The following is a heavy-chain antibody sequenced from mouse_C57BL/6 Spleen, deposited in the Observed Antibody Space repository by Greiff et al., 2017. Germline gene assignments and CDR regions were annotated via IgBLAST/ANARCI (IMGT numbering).Heavy chain of an antibody. Sequence: VMLVESGPGLVQPSQSLSITCTVSGFSLTSYGVHWVRQSPGKGLEWLGVIWSGGSTDYNAAFISRLSISKDNSKSQVFFKMNSLQADDTAIYYCARSYYGSSLGYFDVWGTGTTVTVSS. CDR1: GFSLTSYG. J-gene: IGHJ1*03. V-gene: IGHV2-2*01. CDR3: ARSYYGSSLGYFDV. D-gene: IGHD1-1*01. CDR2: IWSGGST.